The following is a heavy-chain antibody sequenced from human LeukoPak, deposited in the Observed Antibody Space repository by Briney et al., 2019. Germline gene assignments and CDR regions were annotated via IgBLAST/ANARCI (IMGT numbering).Heavy chain of an antibody. CDR1: GFTFSSYA. CDR3: AKDSPRNYGYLAFDY. D-gene: IGHD1-7*01. V-gene: IGHV3-23*01. CDR2: ISGRGGRT. J-gene: IGHJ4*02. Sequence: GGSLRLSCAASGFTFSSYAMSWVRQAPGKGLEWVSAISGRGGRTYYADSVKGRFTISRDNSKNPLYLQMNSLRAEGPAVYYCAKDSPRNYGYLAFDYWGQGTLVTVSS.